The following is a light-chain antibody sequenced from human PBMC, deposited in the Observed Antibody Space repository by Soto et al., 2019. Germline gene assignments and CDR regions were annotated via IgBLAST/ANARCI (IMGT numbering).Light chain of an antibody. Sequence: DIQMTQSPSTLSASIGYTVTITCRASQTVNNWLAWYQQKPGKSPKLLIYDVSSLESGVPSRFSGSGSGTQFTLTITSLQPDDSATYYCQQYNTYLTFGQGTKVDI. J-gene: IGKJ1*01. CDR2: DVS. CDR1: QTVNNW. CDR3: QQYNTYLT. V-gene: IGKV1-5*01.